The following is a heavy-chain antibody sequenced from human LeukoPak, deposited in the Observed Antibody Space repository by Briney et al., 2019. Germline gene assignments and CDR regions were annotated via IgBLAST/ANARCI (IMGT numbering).Heavy chain of an antibody. D-gene: IGHD7-27*01. CDR2: TYYRSKWYN. Sequence: SQTLSLTCAISGDTVSSSSAAWDWIRQSPSRGLEWLGRTYYRSKWYNDYAVSVKSRITINPDTSKNQFSLQLNSVTPEDTAVYYCARDPLAWGSFFDYWGQGTLVTASS. CDR3: ARDPLAWGSFFDY. J-gene: IGHJ4*02. V-gene: IGHV6-1*01. CDR1: GDTVSSSSAA.